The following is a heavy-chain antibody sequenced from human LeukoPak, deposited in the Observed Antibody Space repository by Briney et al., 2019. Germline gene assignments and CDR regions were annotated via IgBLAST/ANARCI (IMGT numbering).Heavy chain of an antibody. CDR2: ISHTGNT. J-gene: IGHJ4*02. CDR1: GGSLNNHY. V-gene: IGHV4-59*11. CDR3: ARVPSYTSETCCNDYFDS. D-gene: IGHD2/OR15-2a*01. Sequence: SETLSLTCTVSGGSLNNHYWSWVRQPPGKALEWIGYISHTGNTRSHPSLKSRVTISVDTAKNQFSLKLGSVTAADTAVYYCARVPSYTSETCCNDYFDSWGQGNLVTVSS.